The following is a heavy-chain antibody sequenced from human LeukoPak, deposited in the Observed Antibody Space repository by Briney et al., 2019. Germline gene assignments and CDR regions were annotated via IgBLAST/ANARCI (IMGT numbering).Heavy chain of an antibody. J-gene: IGHJ5*02. CDR1: GGSISSGDYY. CDR2: IYYSGST. D-gene: IGHD3-22*01. CDR3: ARDPFPHAINYYDSSGYP. Sequence: SETLSLTCTVSGGSISSGDYYWSWIRQPPGKGLEWIGNIYYSGSTYYNPSLKSRVTISVDTSKNQFSLKLSSVTAADTAVYYCARDPFPHAINYYDSSGYPWGQGTLVTVSS. V-gene: IGHV4-30-4*08.